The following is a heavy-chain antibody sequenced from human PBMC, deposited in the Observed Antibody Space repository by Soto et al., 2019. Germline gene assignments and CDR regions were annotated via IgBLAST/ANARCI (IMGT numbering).Heavy chain of an antibody. J-gene: IGHJ4*02. V-gene: IGHV2-5*02. CDR2: IYWDDDK. CDR1: GFSLSSTRVA. D-gene: IGHD6-19*01. CDR3: AHSVVAGLGYYFAY. Sequence: QITLKESGPTLVKPTQTLTLTCTFSGFSLSSTRVAVGWIRQTPGKALEWLALIYWDDDKRYSPFLKSRLTIXXXTXXSPVVLTMTNTDAGDTATYYCAHSVVAGLGYYFAYWGQGTLVTVSS.